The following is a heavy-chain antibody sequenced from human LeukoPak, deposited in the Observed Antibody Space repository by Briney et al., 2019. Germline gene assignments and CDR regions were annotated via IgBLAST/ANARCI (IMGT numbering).Heavy chain of an antibody. J-gene: IGHJ4*02. D-gene: IGHD1-26*01. Sequence: SETLSLTCAVYGGSFSGYYWSWIRQPPGKGLEWIGEINHSGSSNYNPSLKSRVTISADTSKNQFSLTLSSVTAADTAVYYCARARIIVGATGVFDYWGQGTLVTVSS. CDR2: INHSGSS. CDR3: ARARIIVGATGVFDY. V-gene: IGHV4-34*01. CDR1: GGSFSGYY.